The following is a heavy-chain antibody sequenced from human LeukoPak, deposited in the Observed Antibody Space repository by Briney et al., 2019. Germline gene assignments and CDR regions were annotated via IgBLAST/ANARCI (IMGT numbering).Heavy chain of an antibody. Sequence: GGSLRLSCAASGFTISNHWMHWVRQAPGKGLVWVSRIKSDGSRTSYADSVKGRFTISRDNAKNTLYLQMNSLRPDDTAGYYCAREVEVVPATMGAYYYYYMDVWGKGTTVRVPS. V-gene: IGHV3-74*01. CDR2: IKSDGSRT. D-gene: IGHD2-2*01. J-gene: IGHJ6*03. CDR3: AREVEVVPATMGAYYYYYMDV. CDR1: GFTISNHW.